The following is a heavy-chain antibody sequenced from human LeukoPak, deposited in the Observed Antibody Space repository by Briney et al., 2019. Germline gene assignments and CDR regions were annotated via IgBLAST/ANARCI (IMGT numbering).Heavy chain of an antibody. CDR1: GGSFSVYY. J-gene: IGHJ6*03. CDR3: ASDRPRLRGYSYGYYYYLDV. Sequence: PSETLSLICAVYGGSFSVYYGSWIRQPPGKGLEWIGEINHSGSTNYNPCLKSRVTISVDTSKNQFSLKLSSVTAADTAVYYCASDRPRLRGYSYGYYYYLDVWGKGTTVTVSS. V-gene: IGHV4-34*01. CDR2: INHSGST. D-gene: IGHD5-18*01.